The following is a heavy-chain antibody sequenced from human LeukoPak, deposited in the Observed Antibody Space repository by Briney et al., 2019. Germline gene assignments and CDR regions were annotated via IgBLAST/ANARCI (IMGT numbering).Heavy chain of an antibody. J-gene: IGHJ4*02. V-gene: IGHV3-53*01. CDR2: IYSGGST. CDR1: GFTFSNAW. Sequence: GGSLRLSCAVSGFTFSNAWMSWVRQAPGKGLEWVSVIYSGGSTYYTDSVKGRFTISRDNSKNTLYLQMNSLRAEDTAVYYCASILLWYVYDYWGQGTLVTVSS. D-gene: IGHD3-10*01. CDR3: ASILLWYVYDY.